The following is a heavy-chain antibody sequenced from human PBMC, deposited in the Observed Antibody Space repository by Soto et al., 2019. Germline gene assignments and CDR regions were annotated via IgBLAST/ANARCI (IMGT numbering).Heavy chain of an antibody. D-gene: IGHD6-6*01. CDR2: INHSGST. CDR1: GVSFSGYY. Sequence: TLSLTCAVYGVSFSGYYWSWIRQPPGKGLEWIGEINHSGSTNYNPSLKSRVTISVDTSKNQFSLKLSSVTAADTAVYYCASTIAARRAYWGQGTLVTVSS. CDR3: ASTIAARRAY. J-gene: IGHJ4*02. V-gene: IGHV4-34*01.